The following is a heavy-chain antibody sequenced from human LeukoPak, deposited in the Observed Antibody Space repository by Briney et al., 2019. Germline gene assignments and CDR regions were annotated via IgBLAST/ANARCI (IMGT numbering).Heavy chain of an antibody. CDR3: ALLSKGGNWFDP. CDR2: IYYSGST. D-gene: IGHD2-21*02. CDR1: GGSISSYY. J-gene: IGHJ5*02. Sequence: SETLSLTCTVSGGSISSYYWSWIRQPPGKGLEWIGYIYYSGSTNYNPSLKSRVAISVDTSKNQFSLKLSSVTAADTAVYYCALLSKGGNWFDPWGQGTLVTVSS. V-gene: IGHV4-59*08.